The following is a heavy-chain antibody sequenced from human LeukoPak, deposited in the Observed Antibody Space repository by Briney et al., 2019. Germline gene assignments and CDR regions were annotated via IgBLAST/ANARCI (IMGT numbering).Heavy chain of an antibody. Sequence: SETLSLTCTVSGGSTSSTSYYWGWIRQPPGKDLEWIGSIYSSGSTYYNPSLKSRVTISIDTSKNQFSLKLSSVTAADTAVYYCARDIGQLVKVRFDYWGQGTLVTVSS. J-gene: IGHJ4*02. CDR1: GGSTSSTSYY. D-gene: IGHD6-13*01. CDR2: IYSSGST. CDR3: ARDIGQLVKVRFDY. V-gene: IGHV4-39*02.